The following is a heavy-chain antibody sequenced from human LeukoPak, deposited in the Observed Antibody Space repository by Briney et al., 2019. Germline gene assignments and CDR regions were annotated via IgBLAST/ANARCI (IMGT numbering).Heavy chain of an antibody. CDR1: GITLSNYG. CDR2: ISDSGGRT. J-gene: IGHJ4*02. D-gene: IGHD3-22*01. V-gene: IGHV3-23*01. CDR3: AKRGVVIRVILVGFHKEANYFDS. Sequence: GSLRLSCAVSGITLSNYGMSWVRQAPGKGLEWVAGISDSGGRTKYADSVKGRFTISRDNPKNTLYLQMNSLRPEDTAVYFCAKRGVVIRVILVGFHKEANYFDSWGQGVLVTVSS.